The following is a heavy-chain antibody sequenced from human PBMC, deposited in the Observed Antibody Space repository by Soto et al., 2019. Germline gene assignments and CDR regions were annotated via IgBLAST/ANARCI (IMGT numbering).Heavy chain of an antibody. CDR2: IDPSDAYT. Sequence: GESLKISCKGSGYSFSNYWITWVRQMPGKGLESMGRIDPSDAYTTYSPSFQGHVTISVDKSISTANLQWSSLKASDTAMYYCARHSGPYSSSSPVGYWGQGTLVTVSS. CDR3: ARHSGPYSSSSPVGY. J-gene: IGHJ4*02. D-gene: IGHD6-6*01. V-gene: IGHV5-10-1*01. CDR1: GYSFSNYW.